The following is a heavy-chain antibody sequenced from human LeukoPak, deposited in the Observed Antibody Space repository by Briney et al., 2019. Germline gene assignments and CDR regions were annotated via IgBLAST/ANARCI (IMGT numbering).Heavy chain of an antibody. CDR2: IYTSGST. J-gene: IGHJ6*03. CDR1: GGSISSGSYY. V-gene: IGHV4-61*02. D-gene: IGHD7-27*01. CDR3: ARVPNWGSGYYYYYMDV. Sequence: SETLSLTCTVSGGSISSGSYYWSWIRQPAGKGLEWIGRIYTSGSTNYNPSLKSRVTISVDTSKNQFSLKLSSVTAADTAVYYCARVPNWGSGYYYYYMDVWGKGTTVTVSS.